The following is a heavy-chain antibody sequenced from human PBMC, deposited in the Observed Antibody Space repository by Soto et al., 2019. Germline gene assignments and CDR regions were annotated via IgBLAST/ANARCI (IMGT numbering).Heavy chain of an antibody. D-gene: IGHD2-15*01. CDR2: LSRSDTVI. CDR1: GFAFSTST. J-gene: IGHJ4*02. V-gene: IGHV3-48*04. Sequence: GGSLRLSCEASGFAFSTSTMNWVRQAPGKGLQWVSYLSRSDTVIYYADSVKGRFTISRDNARNSLYLQMNSLRADDTAVYYCARVPGTARWWDFWGQGTLVTVSS. CDR3: ARVPGTARWWDF.